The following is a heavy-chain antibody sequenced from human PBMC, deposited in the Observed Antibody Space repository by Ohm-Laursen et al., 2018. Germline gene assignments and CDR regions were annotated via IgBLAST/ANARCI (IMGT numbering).Heavy chain of an antibody. CDR2: IKQDGSEK. CDR3: AKDLRWGRSDWSAFDI. J-gene: IGHJ3*02. V-gene: IGHV3-7*03. D-gene: IGHD3-9*01. Sequence: SLRLSCAATGFSFSADWMYWVRQAPGKGLEWVANIKQDGSEKYYADSVKGRFTISRDNSQNTLYLQMNSLRAEDTAVYFCAKDLRWGRSDWSAFDIWGQGTMVTVSS. CDR1: GFSFSADW.